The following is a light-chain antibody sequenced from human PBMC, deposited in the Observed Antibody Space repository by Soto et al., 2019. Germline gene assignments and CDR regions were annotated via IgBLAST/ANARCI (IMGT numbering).Light chain of an antibody. CDR3: MQALQTPRD. Sequence: DVVMTQSPLSLPVTPGEPASISFRSSQILLHSNGYNYLDWYLQKPGQSPQLLIYLGSNRASGVPDRFSGSGSGTDFTLKISRVEAEDVGVYYCMQALQTPRDFGQGTRLEIK. CDR1: QILLHSNGYNY. J-gene: IGKJ5*01. V-gene: IGKV2-28*01. CDR2: LGS.